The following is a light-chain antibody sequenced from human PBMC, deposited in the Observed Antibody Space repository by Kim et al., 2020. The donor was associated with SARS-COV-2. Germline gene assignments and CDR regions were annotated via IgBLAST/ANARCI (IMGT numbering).Light chain of an antibody. Sequence: PGERDTLSCSATERTSTPCLAWSQQKPGQAPRRLICGTPNRSTGIPDRFRGSGSGTDFTLPINRMEPEYVAVYSCQQYGTSPLIFGGGTKV. CDR2: GTP. CDR1: ERTSTPC. J-gene: IGKJ4*01. V-gene: IGKV3-20*01. CDR3: QQYGTSPLI.